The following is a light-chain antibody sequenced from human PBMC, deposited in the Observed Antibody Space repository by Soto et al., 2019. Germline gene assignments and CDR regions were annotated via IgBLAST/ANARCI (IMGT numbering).Light chain of an antibody. CDR2: EVN. J-gene: IGLJ1*01. V-gene: IGLV2-14*01. Sequence: QSVLTQPASVSGSPGQSISISCTGTSSDVGGYNYVSWYQQHPGKAPKLMIYEVNNRPSGVSNRFSGSKSGNTASLTISGLQDEDDADYYCSSYTRSSTLGVFGLGTKXTV. CDR1: SSDVGGYNY. CDR3: SSYTRSSTLGV.